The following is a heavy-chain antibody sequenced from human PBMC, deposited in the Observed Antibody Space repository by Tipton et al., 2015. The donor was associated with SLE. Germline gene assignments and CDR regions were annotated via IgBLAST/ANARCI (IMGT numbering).Heavy chain of an antibody. J-gene: IGHJ2*01. V-gene: IGHV4-59*01. CDR3: AREGLGYFDL. CDR2: IYYSGST. CDR1: GGSISSYY. Sequence: LSLTCTVSGGSISSYYWSWIRQPPGKGLEWIGYIYYSGSTNYNPSLKSRVTISVDTSKNQFSLKLSSVTAADTAVYYCAREGLGYFDLWGRGTLVTVSS. D-gene: IGHD3/OR15-3a*01.